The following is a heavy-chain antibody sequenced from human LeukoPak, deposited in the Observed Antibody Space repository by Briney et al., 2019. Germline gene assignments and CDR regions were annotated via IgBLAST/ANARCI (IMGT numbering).Heavy chain of an antibody. CDR3: ARGQKYRNGYTVTELGSGYFDY. J-gene: IGHJ4*02. CDR2: IFYSGRT. D-gene: IGHD5-18*01. V-gene: IGHV4-59*01. CDR1: GGSISSYY. Sequence: PSETLSLTCSVSGGSISSYYWSWIRQPPGKGLEWVGYIFYSGRTNYNPSLKSRLTISVDTSKNQFSLTLSSVTDADTAVYYCARGQKYRNGYTVTELGSGYFDYWGQGTLVTVSS.